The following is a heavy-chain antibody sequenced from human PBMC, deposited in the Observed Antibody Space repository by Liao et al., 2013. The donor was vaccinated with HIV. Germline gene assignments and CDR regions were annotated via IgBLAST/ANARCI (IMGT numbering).Heavy chain of an antibody. Sequence: QLQLQESGPGLVKPSETLSLTCTVSGGSISSSSYYWGWIRQPPGKGLEWIGSIYYSGSTYYNPSLKSRVTISVDTSKNQFSLKLSSVTAADTAVYYCARDNPNHYWYFDLWGRGTLVTVSS. J-gene: IGHJ2*01. CDR1: GGSISSSSYY. V-gene: IGHV4-39*07. CDR2: IYYSGST. CDR3: ARDNPNHYWYFDL. D-gene: IGHD1-14*01.